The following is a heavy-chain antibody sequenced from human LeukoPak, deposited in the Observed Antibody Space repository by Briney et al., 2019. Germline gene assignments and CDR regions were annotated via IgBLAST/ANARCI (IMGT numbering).Heavy chain of an antibody. D-gene: IGHD3-3*01. CDR1: EFIFTNYG. CDR3: ARDWRRTMYYFDY. J-gene: IGHJ4*02. V-gene: IGHV3-48*04. CDR2: ISGSGGTI. Sequence: GGTLRLSCAASEFIFTNYGMSWVRQGPGKGLEWVSSISGSGGTIYYADSVKGRFTISRDNAKNSLSLQMNSLRAEDTAVYYCARDWRRTMYYFDYWGQGTLVTVSS.